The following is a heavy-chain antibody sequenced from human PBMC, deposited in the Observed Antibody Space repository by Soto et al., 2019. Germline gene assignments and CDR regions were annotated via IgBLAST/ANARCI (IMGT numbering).Heavy chain of an antibody. Sequence: PSETLSLTCTVSGGSINSYYWSWIRQPPGKGLEWIGYIYYSGSTNYNPSLKSRVTISVDTSKNQFSLKLSSVTAADTALYYCARTYGRNFDYWGQGTLVTVSS. D-gene: IGHD3-10*01. CDR3: ARTYGRNFDY. CDR2: IYYSGST. CDR1: GGSINSYY. J-gene: IGHJ4*02. V-gene: IGHV4-59*01.